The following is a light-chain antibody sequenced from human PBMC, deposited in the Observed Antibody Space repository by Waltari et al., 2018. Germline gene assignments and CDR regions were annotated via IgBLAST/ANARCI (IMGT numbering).Light chain of an antibody. Sequence: DIQMTKSPSSLPVSVGARVTITCRASQSVSTYVNWYQQKPGKPPKFLIYFASTLQTGVPSRFSGSGSGTDFTLTISSLQPEDFATYHCQQSYTSPPTFGQVTKVEVK. CDR3: QQSYTSPPT. CDR1: QSVSTY. J-gene: IGKJ1*01. CDR2: FAS. V-gene: IGKV1-39*01.